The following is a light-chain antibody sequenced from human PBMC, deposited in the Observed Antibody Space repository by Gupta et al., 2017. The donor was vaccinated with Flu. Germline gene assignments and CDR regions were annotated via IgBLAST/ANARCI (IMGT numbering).Light chain of an antibody. Sequence: QSVLTQPPSASGTPGQRVTISCSGSSSNIGSNYVYWYQQLPGTAPKLLIYRNNQRPSGLPGRFSGSKSGTSASLAISGLRSEDAADYSCAAWDDSLSGPRVFGTGTKVTVL. V-gene: IGLV1-47*01. J-gene: IGLJ1*01. CDR2: RNN. CDR3: AAWDDSLSGPRV. CDR1: SSNIGSNY.